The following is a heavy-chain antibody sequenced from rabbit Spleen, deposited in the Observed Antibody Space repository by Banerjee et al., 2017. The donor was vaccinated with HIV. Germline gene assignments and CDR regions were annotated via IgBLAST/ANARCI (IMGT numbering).Heavy chain of an antibody. J-gene: IGHJ4*01. CDR1: GVSFTYSSY. V-gene: IGHV1S40*01. D-gene: IGHD1-1*01. CDR2: IDAGSSGFT. CDR3: ARDLTGVIGWNFGW. Sequence: QSLEESGGDLVKPGASLTLTCTASGVSFTYSSYMCWVRQAPGKGLEWIACIDAGSSGFTYFATWAKGRFTISKTSSTTVTLQMTSLTAADTATYFCARDLTGVIGWNFGWWGQGTLVTVS.